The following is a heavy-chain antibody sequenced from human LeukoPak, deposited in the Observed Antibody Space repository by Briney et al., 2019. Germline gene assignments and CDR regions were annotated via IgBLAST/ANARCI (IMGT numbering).Heavy chain of an antibody. CDR1: GGSISSYY. Sequence: PSETLSLTCTGSGGSISSYYWNWIRQPPGKGLEWIGYIYYSGSTNYNPSLKSRVTISVDTSKNQFSLRLSSVTAADTAVYYCASEVSGRFGYWGQGTLVTVSS. J-gene: IGHJ4*02. CDR2: IYYSGST. V-gene: IGHV4-59*01. CDR3: ASEVSGRFGY. D-gene: IGHD6-25*01.